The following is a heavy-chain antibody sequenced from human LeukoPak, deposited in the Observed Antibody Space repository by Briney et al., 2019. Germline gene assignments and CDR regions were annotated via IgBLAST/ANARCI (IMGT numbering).Heavy chain of an antibody. CDR1: GFTFSTYG. CDR3: AKETIYGAGSYCDY. D-gene: IGHD3-10*01. Sequence: GRSLRLSCAASGFTFSTYGMNWVRQAPGKGLEWVAVISYDGSNKHYADTVKGRFTISRDNSKNTLYLQMNSLRAEDTAVYYCAKETIYGAGSYCDYWGQGTLVTVSS. CDR2: ISYDGSNK. V-gene: IGHV3-30*18. J-gene: IGHJ4*02.